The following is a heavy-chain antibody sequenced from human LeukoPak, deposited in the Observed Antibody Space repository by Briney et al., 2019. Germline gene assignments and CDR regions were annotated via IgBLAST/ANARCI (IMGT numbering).Heavy chain of an antibody. J-gene: IGHJ4*02. V-gene: IGHV3-53*01. CDR1: GFNVSAKS. CDR3: ARSPHALWFGGGAFDF. D-gene: IGHD3-10*01. CDR2: IYSTGIT. Sequence: GGSLRVSCAASGFNVSAKSMSWVRQTPEKGLEWVSVIYSTGITAYADSVKGRFSISRDNSKNTLPLQMNSLRVEDTAVYYCARSPHALWFGGGAFDFWGQGTRVTVSS.